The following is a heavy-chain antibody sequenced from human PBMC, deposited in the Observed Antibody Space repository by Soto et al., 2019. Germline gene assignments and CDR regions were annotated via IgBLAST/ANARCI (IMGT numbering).Heavy chain of an antibody. D-gene: IGHD3-22*01. CDR2: IDPSDSYT. CDR1: GYSFTSYW. V-gene: IGHV5-10-1*01. J-gene: IGHJ4*02. CDR3: ASHYYDSSGYYYPGN. Sequence: GESLKISCKGSGYSFTSYWISWVRQMPGKGLEWMGRIDPSDSYTNYSPSFQVHVTISADKSISTAYLQWSSLKASDTATYYCASHYYDSSGYYYPGNWGQGTLVTVSS.